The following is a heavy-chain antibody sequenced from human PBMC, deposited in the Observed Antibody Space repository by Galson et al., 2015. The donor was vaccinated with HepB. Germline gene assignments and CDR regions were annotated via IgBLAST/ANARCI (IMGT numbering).Heavy chain of an antibody. Sequence: SLRLSCAASGFTFSDYYMSWIRQAPGKGLEWVSYISGSGGSIHYADSVKGRFTIFRDNAKNSLYLQMDSLRAEDTAVYYCARESASDSYYGMDVWGQGTMVTVSS. J-gene: IGHJ6*02. CDR3: ARESASDSYYGMDV. CDR1: GFTFSDYY. D-gene: IGHD2-15*01. CDR2: ISGSGGSI. V-gene: IGHV3-11*01.